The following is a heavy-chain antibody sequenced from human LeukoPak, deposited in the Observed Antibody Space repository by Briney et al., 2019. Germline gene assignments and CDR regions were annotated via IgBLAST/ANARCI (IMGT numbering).Heavy chain of an antibody. V-gene: IGHV3-74*01. J-gene: IGHJ6*02. D-gene: IGHD1-7*01. CDR1: GFTFSSHW. Sequence: GGSLRLSCAASGFTFSSHWMHWVRQAPGKGLVWISRISSDGSTTDYADSVKSRFTISRDSAKKTLYLQMHSLRADDSAVYYCTRDRSPSEYTNYERAYYYGMDVWGQGTTVTVSS. CDR2: ISSDGSTT. CDR3: TRDRSPSEYTNYERAYYYGMDV.